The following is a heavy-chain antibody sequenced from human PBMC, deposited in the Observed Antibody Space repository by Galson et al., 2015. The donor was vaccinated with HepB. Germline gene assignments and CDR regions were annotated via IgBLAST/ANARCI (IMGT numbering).Heavy chain of an antibody. D-gene: IGHD2-15*01. Sequence: SLRLSCAASGFTFSSYGMHWVRQAPGKGLEWVAVISYDGSNKYYADSVKGRFTISRDNSKNTLYLQMNSLRAEDTAVYYCAKGPTGYCSGGSCYNYYYCMDVWGKGTTVTVSS. CDR3: AKGPTGYCSGGSCYNYYYCMDV. CDR1: GFTFSSYG. V-gene: IGHV3-30*18. J-gene: IGHJ6*03. CDR2: ISYDGSNK.